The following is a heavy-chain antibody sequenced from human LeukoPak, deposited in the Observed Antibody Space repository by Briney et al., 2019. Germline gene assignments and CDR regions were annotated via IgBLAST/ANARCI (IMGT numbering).Heavy chain of an antibody. D-gene: IGHD3-22*01. V-gene: IGHV3-21*01. CDR3: ARETNTSDSSGYIRADVRRDDY. J-gene: IGHJ4*02. CDR1: GFTFSSYS. Sequence: GGSLILSCEASGFTFSSYSMNWVRQAPGKGLKWFSSISSSSIYIYYTDSVKGRFTISRDNAGNSLYLQMNSLRAEDTAVYYCARETNTSDSSGYIRADVRRDDYWGQGTLVTVSS. CDR2: ISSSSIYI.